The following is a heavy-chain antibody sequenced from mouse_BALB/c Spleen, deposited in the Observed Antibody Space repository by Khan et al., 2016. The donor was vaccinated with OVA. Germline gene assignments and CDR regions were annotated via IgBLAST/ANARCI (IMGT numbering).Heavy chain of an antibody. Sequence: EVKLEESGGGLVQPGGSMKLSCAASGFTFSDAWMDWVRQSPEKGLEWVAEIRSTANNHATKYAESVKGRFTISRDDSKSSVYLQMNSLRAEDTGIYYCTALTNVLYYYAMDYWGQGTSVTVSS. CDR1: GFTFSDAW. J-gene: IGHJ4*01. V-gene: IGHV6-6*01. D-gene: IGHD1-1*01. CDR3: TALTNVLYYYAMDY. CDR2: IRSTANNHAT.